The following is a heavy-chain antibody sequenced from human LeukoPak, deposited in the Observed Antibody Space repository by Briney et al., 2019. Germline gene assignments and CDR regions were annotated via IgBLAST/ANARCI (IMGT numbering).Heavy chain of an antibody. CDR2: INHSGST. D-gene: IGHD3-10*01. V-gene: IGHV4-34*01. Sequence: SETLSLTCAVYGGSFSSYYWSWIRQPPGKGLEWIGEINHSGSTNYNPSLKSRVTISVDTSKNQFSLKLSSVTAADTAVYYCASLYYYGSGSSDYWGQGTLVTVSS. CDR3: ASLYYYGSGSSDY. J-gene: IGHJ4*02. CDR1: GGSFSSYY.